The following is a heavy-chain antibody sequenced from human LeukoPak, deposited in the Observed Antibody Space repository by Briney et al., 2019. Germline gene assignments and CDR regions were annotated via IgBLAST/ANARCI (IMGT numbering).Heavy chain of an antibody. CDR2: ISTSSSYI. CDR1: GFTFSSYS. J-gene: IGHJ6*03. Sequence: GGSLRLSCAASGFTFSSYSMNWVRQAPGKGLEWVSSISTSSSYIYYADSVKGRFTISRDNAKNSLYLQMNSLRAEDTAVYYCHIAWGYCSSTSCYDYYYYMDVWGKGTTVTVSS. V-gene: IGHV3-21*01. CDR3: HIAWGYCSSTSCYDYYYYMDV. D-gene: IGHD2-2*01.